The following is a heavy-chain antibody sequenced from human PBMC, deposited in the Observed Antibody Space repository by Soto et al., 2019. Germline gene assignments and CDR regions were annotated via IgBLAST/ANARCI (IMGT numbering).Heavy chain of an antibody. V-gene: IGHV3-23*01. Sequence: PGGSLRLSCAASGFTFSSYAMSWVRQAPGKVVEWFSAFSGVVVSTYYADSVKGRFTFSRDNSKNTLYLQMNSLRAEDTAVYYCVRVVPAANYGMDVWGQGTTVTVSS. D-gene: IGHD2-2*01. CDR1: GFTFSSYA. J-gene: IGHJ6*02. CDR2: FSGVVVST. CDR3: VRVVPAANYGMDV.